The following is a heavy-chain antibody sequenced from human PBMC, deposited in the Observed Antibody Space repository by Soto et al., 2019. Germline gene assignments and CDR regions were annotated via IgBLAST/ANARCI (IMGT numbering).Heavy chain of an antibody. CDR1: GYTFTNYA. D-gene: IGHD6-13*01. CDR2: VNTYNGNP. Sequence: QVQLVQSGGELKKPGASVKVSCKASGYTFTNYAISWVRQAPGRGLEWMGWVNTYNGNPNYAQIFQGRATMTTPTSTGTAHMELRSLKSDASAIYYCARDSPYSTSWQRFDSWRPGTLVTVSS. V-gene: IGHV1-18*01. CDR3: ARDSPYSTSWQRFDS. J-gene: IGHJ4*02.